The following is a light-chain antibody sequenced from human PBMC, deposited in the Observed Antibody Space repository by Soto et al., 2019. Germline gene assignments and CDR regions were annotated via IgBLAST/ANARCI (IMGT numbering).Light chain of an antibody. J-gene: IGLJ1*01. V-gene: IGLV3-21*02. CDR3: QVWDSSSDPYV. CDR1: NIGSKS. Sequence: SYELTQPPSVSVAPGQTARITCGGNNIGSKSVHWYQQKPGQAPLLVVYGDSDRPSGIPERFSGSNSGNTATLTISRVEAGDEADYYCQVWDSSSDPYVFGTGTKVTVL. CDR2: GDS.